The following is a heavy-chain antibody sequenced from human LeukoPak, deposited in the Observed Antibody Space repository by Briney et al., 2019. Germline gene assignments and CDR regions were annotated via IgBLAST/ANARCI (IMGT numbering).Heavy chain of an antibody. CDR3: AREVVVPAAERLGRPTRWYFDL. Sequence: ASQTLSLTCTVSGGSISSGGYYWSWIRQHPGKGLEWIGYIYYSGSTYYNPSLKSRVTISVDTSKNQFSLKLSSVTAADTAVYYCAREVVVPAAERLGRPTRWYFDLWGRGTLVTVSS. CDR1: GGSISSGGYY. J-gene: IGHJ2*01. D-gene: IGHD2-2*01. CDR2: IYYSGST. V-gene: IGHV4-31*03.